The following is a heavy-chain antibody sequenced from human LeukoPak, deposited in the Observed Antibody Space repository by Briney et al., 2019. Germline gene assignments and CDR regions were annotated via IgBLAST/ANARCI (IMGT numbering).Heavy chain of an antibody. CDR1: GFTFSDYN. CDR3: ARSIGLTGGGVDV. CDR2: ITNGGSTI. D-gene: IGHD3-9*01. Sequence: GGSLRLSCAASGFTFSDYNMNWVRQAPGKGLESVSYITNGGSTIHHADSVKGRFTISRDNAKKTLYLQMNSLRAEDTAVYYCARSIGLTGGGVDVWSQGTTVTVSS. V-gene: IGHV3-11*01. J-gene: IGHJ6*02.